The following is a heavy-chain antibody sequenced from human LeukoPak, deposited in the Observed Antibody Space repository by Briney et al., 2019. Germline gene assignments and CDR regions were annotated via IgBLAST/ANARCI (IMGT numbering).Heavy chain of an antibody. CDR2: ISLAGQT. J-gene: IGHJ4*02. CDR1: GGSISGTNW. Sequence: SGTLSLTCGVSGGSISGTNWRSWVRQPPGQGVEWIGEISLAGQTNYNPSLNGRVTMSLDKSSNQLSLHLTSVTAADTATYFCSRESGPFCPFGYWGQGTLVIVSS. CDR3: SRESGPFCPFGY. D-gene: IGHD1-26*01. V-gene: IGHV4-4*02.